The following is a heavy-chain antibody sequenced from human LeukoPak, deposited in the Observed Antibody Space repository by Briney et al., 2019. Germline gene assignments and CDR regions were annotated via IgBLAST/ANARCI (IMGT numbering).Heavy chain of an antibody. Sequence: GGSLRLSCAASGFTFSAFWMTWVRQAPGKGLEWVANINQDGSEKYYVDSVKGRFTISRDNAKNSLFLQMNSLRVEDTAVYYCTRDRAAMAYGGPFDPWRQGTLVTVSS. D-gene: IGHD5-18*01. V-gene: IGHV3-7*01. J-gene: IGHJ5*02. CDR1: GFTFSAFW. CDR2: INQDGSEK. CDR3: TRDRAAMAYGGPFDP.